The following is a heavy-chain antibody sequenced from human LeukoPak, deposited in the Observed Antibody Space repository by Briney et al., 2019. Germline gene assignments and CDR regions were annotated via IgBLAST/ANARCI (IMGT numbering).Heavy chain of an antibody. J-gene: IGHJ5*02. CDR1: GGSFSGYY. Sequence: SETLSLTCAVYGGSFSGYYWTWIRQPPGKGLEWIGEINHSGSTNYNPSLKSRVTISVDTSRNQFSLKLYSVTAADTAVYYCASSRVYSGGEWHKWFDPWGQGTLVTVSS. CDR3: ASSRVYSGGEWHKWFDP. CDR2: INHSGST. V-gene: IGHV4-34*01. D-gene: IGHD3-10*01.